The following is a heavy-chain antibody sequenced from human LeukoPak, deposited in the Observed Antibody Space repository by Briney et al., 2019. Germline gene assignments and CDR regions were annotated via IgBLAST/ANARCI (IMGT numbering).Heavy chain of an antibody. V-gene: IGHV3-23*01. J-gene: IGHJ4*02. D-gene: IGHD2-2*01. Sequence: GGSLRPSCAAPGFTFSSYAMTWVRQAPGKGLEWASAISGSGGSTYYADSVKGRFTISRDNSKNTLYLQMNSLRAEDTAVYYCAKDLFRSSTSCTSFDYWGQGTLVTVSS. CDR3: AKDLFRSSTSCTSFDY. CDR2: ISGSGGST. CDR1: GFTFSSYA.